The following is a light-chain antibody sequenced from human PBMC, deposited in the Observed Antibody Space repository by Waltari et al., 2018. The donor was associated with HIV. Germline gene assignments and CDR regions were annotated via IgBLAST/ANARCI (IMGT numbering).Light chain of an antibody. J-gene: IGKJ4*01. CDR3: QQLNSYPLT. Sequence: DIQLTQSPSFLSASIGDRVTITCRASQDISAFLAWYQQKPRQAPRLIYAASTLRSGVPSRFSGSGSGTDFTLTINSLQPEDSALYYCQQLNSYPLTFGGGTAVEIK. CDR1: QDISAF. V-gene: IGKV1-9*01. CDR2: AAS.